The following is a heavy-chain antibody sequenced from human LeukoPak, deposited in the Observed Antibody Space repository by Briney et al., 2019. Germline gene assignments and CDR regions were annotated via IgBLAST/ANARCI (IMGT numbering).Heavy chain of an antibody. CDR2: ISSSGSTI. J-gene: IGHJ4*02. Sequence: PGGSLRLSCAASGFTFSSYSMNWVRQAPGKGLEWVSYISSSGSTIYYTDSVKGRFTISRDNAKNSLYLQMNSLRAEDTAVYYCARAPSGDILTGYSIPYFDYWGQGTLVTVSS. V-gene: IGHV3-48*01. CDR1: GFTFSSYS. CDR3: ARAPSGDILTGYSIPYFDY. D-gene: IGHD3-9*01.